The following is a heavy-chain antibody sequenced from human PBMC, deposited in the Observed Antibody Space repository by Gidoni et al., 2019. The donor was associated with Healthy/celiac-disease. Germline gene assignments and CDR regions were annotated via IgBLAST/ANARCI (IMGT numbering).Heavy chain of an antibody. CDR1: GGSISSSSYY. J-gene: IGHJ5*02. CDR2: IYYSGST. D-gene: IGHD6-19*01. CDR3: ARHPYVYSSGWDDWFDP. V-gene: IGHV4-39*01. Sequence: QLQLQESGPGLVKPSETLSLTCTVSGGSISSSSYYWGWIRQPPGKGLEWIGSIYYSGSTYYNPSLKSRVTISVDTSKNQFSLKLSSVTAADTAVYYCARHPYVYSSGWDDWFDPWGQGTLVTVSS.